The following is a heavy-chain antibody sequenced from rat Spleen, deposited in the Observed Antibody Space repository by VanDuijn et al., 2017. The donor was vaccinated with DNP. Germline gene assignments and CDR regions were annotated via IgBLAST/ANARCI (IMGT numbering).Heavy chain of an antibody. CDR1: GFTFSDSA. D-gene: IGHD1-8*01. CDR2: IIYDGSHT. CDR3: ARQSSYFDY. V-gene: IGHV5-7*01. J-gene: IGHJ2*01. Sequence: EVQLVESGGGLVQPGRSLKLSCAASGFTFSDSAMAWVRQSPKKGLEWVATIIYDGSHTFYRDSVQGRFTISRDNAKTTLYLQMDSLRSDDTATYYCARQSSYFDYWGQGVMVTVSS.